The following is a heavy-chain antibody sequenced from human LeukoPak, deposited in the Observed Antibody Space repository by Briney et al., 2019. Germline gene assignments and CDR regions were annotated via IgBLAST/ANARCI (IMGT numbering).Heavy chain of an antibody. Sequence: ASVKVSCKASGYTFTSYYMHWVRQAPGQGLEWMGIINPSGGSTNYAQKFQGRVTMTRDTSTSTVHMELSSLRSEDTAVYYCARRYGSGSKFDYWGQGTLVTVSS. J-gene: IGHJ4*02. CDR3: ARRYGSGSKFDY. V-gene: IGHV1-46*01. CDR2: INPSGGST. CDR1: GYTFTSYY. D-gene: IGHD3-10*01.